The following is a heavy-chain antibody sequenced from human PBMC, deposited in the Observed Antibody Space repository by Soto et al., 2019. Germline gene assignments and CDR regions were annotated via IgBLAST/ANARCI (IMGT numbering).Heavy chain of an antibody. CDR3: VYYCAKGGRGSGSHYNRFGY. CDR1: GYRFTGYG. D-gene: IGHD3-10*01. J-gene: IGHJ4*02. CDR2: INPKSGAT. V-gene: IGHV1-2*02. Sequence: ASVKVSCKASGYRFTGYGLHWVRQAPGQGLQWMGWINPKSGATDYAQKFQGRVTMTREMSTNTAYLELSGLRSDDTADDTAVYYCAKGGRGSGSHYNRFGYWGQGTLVTVSS.